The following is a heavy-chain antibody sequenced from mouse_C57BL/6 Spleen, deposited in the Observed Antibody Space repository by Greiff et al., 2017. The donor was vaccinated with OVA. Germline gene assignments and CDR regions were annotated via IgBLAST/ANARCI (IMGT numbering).Heavy chain of an antibody. CDR3: ARYRAYYSNYVLDY. J-gene: IGHJ2*01. V-gene: IGHV1-53*01. CDR1: GYTFTSYW. Sequence: VKLPPPGTELVKPGASVKLSCKASGYTFTSYWMHWVKQRPGQGLEWIGNINPSNGGTNYNEKFKSKATLTVDKSSSTAYMQLSSLTSEDSAVYYCARYRAYYSNYVLDYWGQGTTLTVSS. CDR2: INPSNGGT. D-gene: IGHD2-5*01.